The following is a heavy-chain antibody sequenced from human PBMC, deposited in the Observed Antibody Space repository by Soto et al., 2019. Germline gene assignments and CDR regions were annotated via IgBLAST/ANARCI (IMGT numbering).Heavy chain of an antibody. V-gene: IGHV4-30-4*08. Sequence: QVQLVESGPGLVKPSQTLSLTCTVSGGSINSDYYHWTWIRQSPGKGLEWIGYIHHSGAILYNPSFKSRLAISVDTSKNQFSLHLSSVTDTDTAVYFCAREDDGGDSLDVWGQGTTVIVSS. CDR3: AREDDGGDSLDV. J-gene: IGHJ6*02. D-gene: IGHD2-21*02. CDR2: IHHSGAI. CDR1: GGSINSDYYH.